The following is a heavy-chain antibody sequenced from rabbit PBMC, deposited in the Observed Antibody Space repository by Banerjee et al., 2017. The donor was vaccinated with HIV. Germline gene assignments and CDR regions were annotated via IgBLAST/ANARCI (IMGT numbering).Heavy chain of an antibody. V-gene: IGHV1S45*01. J-gene: IGHJ4*01. D-gene: IGHD6-1*01. Sequence: QEQLEESGGDLVKPEGSLTLTCTASGFSFSSSYYMCWVRQAPGKGLEWIACINGGSSGSTWYASWAKGRFTISKTSSTTVTLQMTSLTAADTATYFCARVNYTAGYVGYFNLWGPGTLVTVS. CDR2: INGGSSGST. CDR1: GFSFSSSYY. CDR3: ARVNYTAGYVGYFNL.